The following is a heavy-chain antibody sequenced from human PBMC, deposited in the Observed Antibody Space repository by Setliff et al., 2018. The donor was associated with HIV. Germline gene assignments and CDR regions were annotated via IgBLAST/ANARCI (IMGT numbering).Heavy chain of an antibody. V-gene: IGHV1-46*01. D-gene: IGHD5-12*01. CDR1: GYTFTNYY. J-gene: IGHJ4*02. Sequence: ASVKVSCKASGYTFTNYYIHWVRQAPGQGLEWMGIVNPSGGSTTYAQKFQGRVTMTRDTSTSTAYMELRNLRSADTAMYYCARDYVEMATFPIDFWGQGTLVTVSS. CDR2: VNPSGGST. CDR3: ARDYVEMATFPIDF.